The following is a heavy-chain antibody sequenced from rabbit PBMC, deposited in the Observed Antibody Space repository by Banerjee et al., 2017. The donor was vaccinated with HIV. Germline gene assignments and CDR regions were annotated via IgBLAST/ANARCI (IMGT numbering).Heavy chain of an antibody. CDR1: GFDFSSCGV. CDR3: ATWAASTYYSL. V-gene: IGHV1S40*01. D-gene: IGHD8-1*01. J-gene: IGHJ6*01. CDR2: IYNGDGST. Sequence: QSLEESGGDLIKPGASLTLTCTASGFDFSSCGVSWVRQAPGKGLEWIAYIYNGDGSTYYASRAKGRFTISKTSSTTVTLQMTSLTAADTATYFCATWAASTYYSLWGPGTLVTVS.